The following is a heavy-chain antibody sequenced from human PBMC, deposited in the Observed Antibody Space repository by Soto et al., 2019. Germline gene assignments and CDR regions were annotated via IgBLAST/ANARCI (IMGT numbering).Heavy chain of an antibody. D-gene: IGHD1-26*01. V-gene: IGHV3-30*18. CDR1: GFTFSSYG. CDR3: LKDVGPAFFVAHYYYYGMDV. CDR2: ISYDGSNK. Sequence: GGSLRLSCAASGFTFSSYGMHWVRQAPGKGLEWVAVISYDGSNKYYADSVKGRFTISRDNSKNTLYLQMNSLRAVDTAVYFCLKDVGPAFFVAHYYYYGMDVWGQGTTVTVSS. J-gene: IGHJ6*02.